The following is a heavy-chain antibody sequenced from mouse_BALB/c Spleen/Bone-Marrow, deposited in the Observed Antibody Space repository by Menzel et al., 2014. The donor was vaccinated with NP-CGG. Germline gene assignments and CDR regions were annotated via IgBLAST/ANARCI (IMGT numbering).Heavy chain of an antibody. CDR3: ARSYGNYVDY. V-gene: IGHV1-7*01. CDR2: INPSTGYT. CDR1: GYTFTNYW. Sequence: QVQLQQSGAELAKPGALVKMSCKASGYTFTNYWMHWVKQRPGQGLEWIGYINPSTGYTDYNQKFKDKATLTADKSSSTAYMQLSSLTSEDSAVYYCARSYGNYVDYWGQGTTLTVSS. D-gene: IGHD2-1*01. J-gene: IGHJ2*01.